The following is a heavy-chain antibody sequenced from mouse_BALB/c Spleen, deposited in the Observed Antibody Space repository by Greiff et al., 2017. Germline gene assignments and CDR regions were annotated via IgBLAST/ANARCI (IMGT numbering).Heavy chain of an antibody. D-gene: IGHD2-3*01. CDR2: ISSGGSYT. CDR3: ARSFYYGYYP. CDR1: GFTFSSYG. V-gene: IGHV5-6*01. Sequence: EVQLQESGGDLVKPGGSLKLSCAASGFTFSSYGMSWVRQTPDKRLEWVATISSGGSYTYYPDSVKGRFTISRDNAKNTLYLQMSSLKSEDTAMYYSARSFYYGYYPWGQGTLVTVSA. J-gene: IGHJ3*01.